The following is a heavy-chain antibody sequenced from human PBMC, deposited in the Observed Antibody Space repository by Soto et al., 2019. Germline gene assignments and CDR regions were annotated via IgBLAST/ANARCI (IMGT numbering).Heavy chain of an antibody. CDR1: GGSFSGYY. CDR3: ARAQRYYFDY. Sequence: SETLSLTCAVYGGSFSGYYWSWIRQPPGKGLEWIGEINHSGGTNYNPSLKSRVTISVDTSKNQFSLKLSSVTAADTAVYYCARAQRYYFDYWGQGTLVTVSS. J-gene: IGHJ4*02. V-gene: IGHV4-34*01. CDR2: INHSGGT.